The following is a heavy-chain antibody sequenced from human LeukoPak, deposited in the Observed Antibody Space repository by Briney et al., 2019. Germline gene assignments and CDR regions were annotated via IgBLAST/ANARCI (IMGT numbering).Heavy chain of an antibody. CDR1: GITFSTYA. V-gene: IGHV3-23*01. Sequence: GGSLRLSCAASGITFSTYAMSWVRQAPGKGLEWVSGISGSGGSTYYADSVKGWFTISRDNSKNTLYLQMNSLRAEDTAVYYCAKDLVGPAPSDPWGQGTLVTVSS. J-gene: IGHJ5*02. CDR3: AKDLVGPAPSDP. CDR2: ISGSGGST.